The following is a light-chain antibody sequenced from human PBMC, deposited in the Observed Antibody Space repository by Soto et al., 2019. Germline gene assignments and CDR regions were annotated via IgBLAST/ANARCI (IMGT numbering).Light chain of an antibody. V-gene: IGKV3-11*01. CDR1: QSVSSY. J-gene: IGKJ1*01. CDR3: QQRRYWPVT. CDR2: DAC. Sequence: EIVLTQSPAILSMSPGERATLSCRASQSVSSYFAWYQQKPGQAPRLLIYDACNRATGVPARFSGSGSGTDFTLTISSLEREDFAVYYCQQRRYWPVTFGQGTKVEIK.